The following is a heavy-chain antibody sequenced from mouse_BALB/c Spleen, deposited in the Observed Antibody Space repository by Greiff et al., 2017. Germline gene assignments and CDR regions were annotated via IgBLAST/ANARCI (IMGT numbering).Heavy chain of an antibody. CDR3: ARRDGYDGRDAMDY. CDR1: GFNIKDTY. D-gene: IGHD2-2*01. V-gene: IGHV14-3*02. J-gene: IGHJ4*01. Sequence: VQLQQSGAELVKPGASVKLSCTASGFNIKDTYMHWVKQRPEQGLEWIGRIDPANGNTKYDPKFQGKATITADTSSNTAYLQLSSLTSEDTAVYYCARRDGYDGRDAMDYWGQGTSVTVSS. CDR2: IDPANGNT.